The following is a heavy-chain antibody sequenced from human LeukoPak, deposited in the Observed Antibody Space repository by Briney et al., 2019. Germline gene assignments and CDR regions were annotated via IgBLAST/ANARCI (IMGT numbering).Heavy chain of an antibody. V-gene: IGHV3-30-3*01. CDR1: GFTFRNYD. CDR3: AREGYYGSGSPPSLYFDY. CDR2: TSSDLNVK. J-gene: IGHJ4*02. D-gene: IGHD3-10*01. Sequence: GGSLRLSCAASGFTFRNYDIHWVRQAPGKGLEWVAVTSSDLNVKLYADSVKGRFTISRDNSRSTLYLQMNSLRPEDTAIYYCAREGYYGSGSPPSLYFDYWGQGTLVTVSS.